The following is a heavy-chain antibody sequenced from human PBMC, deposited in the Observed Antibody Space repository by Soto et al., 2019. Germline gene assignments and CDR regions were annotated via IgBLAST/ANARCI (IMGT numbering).Heavy chain of an antibody. J-gene: IGHJ4*01. V-gene: IGHV5-51*01. CDR1: GYDFNTNW. Sequence: GESLKISCRGSGYDFNTNWFGWVRQLPGKGLEWVGIMYPGDSDTRYNPSLQGHVTLAADVTVSTAFLQWRSLKTSDTGMYFCARLPRDCNQTSCHYADHWGHGTQVTVSS. CDR3: ARLPRDCNQTSCHYADH. D-gene: IGHD2-2*01. CDR2: MYPGDSDT.